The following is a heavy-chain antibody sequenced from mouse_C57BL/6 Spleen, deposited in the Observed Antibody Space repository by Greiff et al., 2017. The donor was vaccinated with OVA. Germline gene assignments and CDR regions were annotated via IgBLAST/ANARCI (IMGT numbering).Heavy chain of an antibody. CDR1: GFTFSSYA. CDR3: ARDGYGNWYFDV. CDR2: ISDGGSYT. J-gene: IGHJ1*03. V-gene: IGHV5-4*01. D-gene: IGHD2-10*02. Sequence: EVKLMESGGGLVKPGGSLKLSCAASGFTFSSYAMSWVRQTPEKRLEWVATISDGGSYTYYPDNVKGRFTISRDNAKNNLYLQMSHLKSEDTAMYYCARDGYGNWYFDVWGTGTTVTVSS.